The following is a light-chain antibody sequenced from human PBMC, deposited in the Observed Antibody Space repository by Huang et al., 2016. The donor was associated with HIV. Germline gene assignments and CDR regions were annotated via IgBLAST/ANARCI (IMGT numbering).Light chain of an antibody. Sequence: EIVLMQSPGTLSLSPGERATLSCRASQSVSDTYLAWYQQKPGQAPRLLIYGASRRVTGVPDRFSGSGSGTDFTLTISGLEPEDFAVYYCQQYVNSRLTFGGGTKVEIK. CDR1: QSVSDTY. CDR2: GAS. V-gene: IGKV3-20*01. CDR3: QQYVNSRLT. J-gene: IGKJ4*01.